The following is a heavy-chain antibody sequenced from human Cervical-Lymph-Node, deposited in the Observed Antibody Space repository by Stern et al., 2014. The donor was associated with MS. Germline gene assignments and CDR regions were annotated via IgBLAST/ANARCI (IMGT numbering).Heavy chain of an antibody. D-gene: IGHD3-3*01. CDR2: IYYSGST. V-gene: IGHV4-31*03. CDR1: GGSISSGGYY. Sequence: VQLLESGPGLVKPSQTLSLTCTVSGGSISSGGYYWSWIRQHPGKGLEWIGYIYYSGSTYYNPSLKSRVTISVDTSKNQFSLKLSSVTAADTAVYYCARLPYDFWSGYYLFDYWGQGTLVTVSS. J-gene: IGHJ4*02. CDR3: ARLPYDFWSGYYLFDY.